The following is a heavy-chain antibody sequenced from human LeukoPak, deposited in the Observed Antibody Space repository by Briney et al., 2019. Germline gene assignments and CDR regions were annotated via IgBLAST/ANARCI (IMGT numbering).Heavy chain of an antibody. D-gene: IGHD3-10*01. Sequence: SGTLSLTCTVSGGSITSYYWSWVRQPPGKGPEWIGYIYYSGSTNYNPSLKGRVTISVDTSKNQFSLKLSSVTAADTAVYYCARGGVNYKIAGPWGQGALVTVSS. J-gene: IGHJ5*02. CDR1: GGSITSYY. CDR2: IYYSGST. CDR3: ARGGVNYKIAGP. V-gene: IGHV4-59*01.